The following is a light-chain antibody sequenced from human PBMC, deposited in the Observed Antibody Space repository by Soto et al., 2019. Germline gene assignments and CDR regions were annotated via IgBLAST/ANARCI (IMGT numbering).Light chain of an antibody. CDR2: DVS. J-gene: IGLJ1*01. Sequence: QSVLTQPASVSGSPGQSITLSCTGTSSDVGAYNSVSWYQQHPGKAPKLIIYDVSTRPSGVSNRFSGSKSGNTASLTISGLQAEDEADYYCSSSTTSTTRVFKTGTKITVL. CDR3: SSSTTSTTRV. V-gene: IGLV2-14*03. CDR1: SSDVGAYNS.